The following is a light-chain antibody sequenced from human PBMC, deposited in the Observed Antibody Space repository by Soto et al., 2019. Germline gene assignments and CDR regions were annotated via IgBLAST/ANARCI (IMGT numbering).Light chain of an antibody. J-gene: IGKJ4*01. CDR1: QGIRED. CDR3: LQEYDYPLT. CDR2: AAS. Sequence: AIQMTQSPSFLSASVGDRVTITCRASQGIREDLGWFQQKPGKAPKLLIYAASTLQTWVTSRFSGSGSGTEFTPILTSLQPEDFATYYCLQEYDYPLTFGGGTKVEIK. V-gene: IGKV1-6*01.